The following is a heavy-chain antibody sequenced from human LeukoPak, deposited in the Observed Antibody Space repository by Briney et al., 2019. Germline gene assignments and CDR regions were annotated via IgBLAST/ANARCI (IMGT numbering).Heavy chain of an antibody. CDR1: GYTFTGYY. CDR3: ARVLDPYDFWSGFNWFDP. CDR2: INPNSGGT. V-gene: IGHV1-2*02. D-gene: IGHD3-3*01. Sequence: ASVKVSCKASGYTFTGYYMHWVRQAPGQGLEWMGWINPNSGGTNYAQKFQGSVTMTRDTSISTAYMELIRLRSDDTAVYYCARVLDPYDFWSGFNWFDPWGQGTLVTVSS. J-gene: IGHJ5*02.